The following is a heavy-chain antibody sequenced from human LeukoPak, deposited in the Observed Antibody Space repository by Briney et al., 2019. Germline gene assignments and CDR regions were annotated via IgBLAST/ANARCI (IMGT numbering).Heavy chain of an antibody. D-gene: IGHD2-15*01. CDR1: GGSISSYY. Sequence: SETLSLTCTVSGGSISSYYWTWIRQPAGKGLEWIGRIYTSGNTSYNPSFKSRVTKSVDTSKNQFSLNLSSVTAADTAVYYCARVDLRAALFDYWGQGTLVTVSS. J-gene: IGHJ4*02. CDR2: IYTSGNT. V-gene: IGHV4-4*07. CDR3: ARVDLRAALFDY.